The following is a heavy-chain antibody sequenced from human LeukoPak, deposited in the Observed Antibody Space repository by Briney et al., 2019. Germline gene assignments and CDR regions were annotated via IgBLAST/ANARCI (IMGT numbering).Heavy chain of an antibody. Sequence: KTGGSLRLSCAASGFTFDDYAMHWVRQAPGKGLEWISGISWNSGSIGYADSVKGRFTISRDNAKNSLYLQMNNLRAEDTALYYCAKAKIAAVGTWGAGFDYWGQGTLVTVSS. CDR1: GFTFDDYA. D-gene: IGHD6-25*01. V-gene: IGHV3-9*01. CDR3: AKAKIAAVGTWGAGFDY. J-gene: IGHJ4*02. CDR2: ISWNSGSI.